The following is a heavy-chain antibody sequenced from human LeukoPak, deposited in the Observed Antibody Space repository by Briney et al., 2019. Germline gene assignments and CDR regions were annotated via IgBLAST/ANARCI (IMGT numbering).Heavy chain of an antibody. D-gene: IGHD3-3*01. Sequence: ASVKVSCKASGYTFTCYGISWVRQAPGQGLEWMGWISAYNGNTNYAQKLQGRVTMTTDTSTSTAYMELRSLRSDDTAVYYCATYYDFWSGYYPRGYYFDYWGQGTLVTVSS. CDR3: ATYYDFWSGYYPRGYYFDY. CDR1: GYTFTCYG. J-gene: IGHJ4*02. V-gene: IGHV1-18*01. CDR2: ISAYNGNT.